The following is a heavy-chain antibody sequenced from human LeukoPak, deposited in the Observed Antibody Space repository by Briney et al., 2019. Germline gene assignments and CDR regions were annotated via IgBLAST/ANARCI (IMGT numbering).Heavy chain of an antibody. CDR3: XXXWWGYAYSSGQSAEYFQH. V-gene: IGHV1-58*02. J-gene: IGHJ1*01. CDR2: IVVGSGNT. CDR1: GFTFTSSA. D-gene: IGHD6-25*01. Sequence: ASVKVSCKASGFTFTSSAMQWVRQARGQRLEWIGWIVVGSGNTNYAQKFQERVTITRDMSTSTAYMELSSLRSEDTAVYYCXXXWWGYAYSSGQSAEYFQHWGQGTLVTVSS.